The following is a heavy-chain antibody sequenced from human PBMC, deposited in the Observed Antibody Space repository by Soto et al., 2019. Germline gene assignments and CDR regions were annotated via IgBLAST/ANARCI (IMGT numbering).Heavy chain of an antibody. Sequence: GGSLRLSCAASGFTFSSYGMHWVRQAPGKGLEWVAVIWYDGSNKYYADSVKGRFTISRDNSKNTLYLQMNSLRAEDTAVYYCARDGTRFILYGDYVVGYYFDYWGQGTLVTVSS. CDR1: GFTFSSYG. CDR2: IWYDGSNK. CDR3: ARDGTRFILYGDYVVGYYFDY. D-gene: IGHD4-17*01. V-gene: IGHV3-33*01. J-gene: IGHJ4*02.